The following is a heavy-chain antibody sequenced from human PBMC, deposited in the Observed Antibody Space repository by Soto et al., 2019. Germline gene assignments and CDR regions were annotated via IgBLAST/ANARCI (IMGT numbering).Heavy chain of an antibody. D-gene: IGHD2-2*02. CDR3: AIGYMDWFDP. Sequence: PSETLSLTCTVSGGSISSYYWSWIRQPPGKGLEWIGYIYYSGSTNYNPSLKSRVTISVDTSKDQFSLKLNSATAADTAVYYCAIGYMDWFDPWGQGTLVTVSS. V-gene: IGHV4-59*03. J-gene: IGHJ5*02. CDR2: IYYSGST. CDR1: GGSISSYY.